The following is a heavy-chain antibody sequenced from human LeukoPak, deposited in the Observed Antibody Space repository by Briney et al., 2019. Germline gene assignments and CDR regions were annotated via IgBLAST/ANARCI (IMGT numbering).Heavy chain of an antibody. D-gene: IGHD3-22*01. CDR3: ARGAYYYED. V-gene: IGHV3-7*01. CDR1: GFTFSSHW. J-gene: IGHJ4*02. CDR2: IKEDGTRK. Sequence: GGSLRLSCAASGFTFSSHWMTWVRQAPGKGLEWVANIKEDGTRKNYVDSVKGRFTISRDNVKNSLYLQMNSLRAEDTAVYYYARGAYYYEDWGQGTLVTVSS.